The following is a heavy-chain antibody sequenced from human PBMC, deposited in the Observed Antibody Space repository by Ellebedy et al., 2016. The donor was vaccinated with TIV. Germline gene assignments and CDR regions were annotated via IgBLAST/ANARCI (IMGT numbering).Heavy chain of an antibody. CDR2: ITTYNGNT. CDR3: ERGDAMDV. CDR1: GYTFTTYG. J-gene: IGHJ6*02. V-gene: IGHV1-18*01. D-gene: IGHD3-16*01. Sequence: ASVTVSCKASGYTFTTYGISWVRQAPGQGLEWMGWITTYNGNTNYAQPFQGRVTMTTDTSTNTAYMEVRSLRSDDTAIYYCERGDAMDVWGQGTTVTVSS.